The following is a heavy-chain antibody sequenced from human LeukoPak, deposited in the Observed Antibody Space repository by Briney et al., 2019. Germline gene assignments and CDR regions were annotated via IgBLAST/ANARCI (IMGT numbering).Heavy chain of an antibody. Sequence: PGGSLRLSCAASGFTFSSYSMNWVRQAPGKGLEWVSSISSSSSYIYYADSVKGRFTISRGNAKNSPYLQMNSLRAEDTAVYYCARASAGYSGSYYGYWGQGTLVTVSS. CDR2: ISSSSSYI. CDR1: GFTFSSYS. J-gene: IGHJ4*02. V-gene: IGHV3-21*01. D-gene: IGHD1-26*01. CDR3: ARASAGYSGSYYGY.